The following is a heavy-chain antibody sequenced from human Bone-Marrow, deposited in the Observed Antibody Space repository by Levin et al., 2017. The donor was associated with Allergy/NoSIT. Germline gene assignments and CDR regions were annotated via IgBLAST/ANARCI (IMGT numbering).Heavy chain of an antibody. J-gene: IGHJ4*02. V-gene: IGHV3-30*18. CDR2: ISYDGSNK. CDR3: AKAHQTYCGGDCYPELESSEDY. CDR1: GFTFSSYG. D-gene: IGHD2-21*01. Sequence: PGGSLRLSCAASGFTFSSYGMHWVRQAPGKGLEWVAVISYDGSNKYYADSVKGRFTISRDNSKNTLYLQMNSLRAEDTAVYYCAKAHQTYCGGDCYPELESSEDYWGQGTLVTVSS.